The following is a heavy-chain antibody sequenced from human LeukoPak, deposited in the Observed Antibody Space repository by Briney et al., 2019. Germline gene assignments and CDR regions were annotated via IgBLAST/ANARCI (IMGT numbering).Heavy chain of an antibody. V-gene: IGHV4-34*01. CDR3: ARDAPGDGLDY. CDR1: GGSFSGYY. CDR2: INHSGST. J-gene: IGHJ4*02. D-gene: IGHD3-16*01. Sequence: TSSETLSLTCAVYGGSFSGYYWSWIRQPPVKGLEWIGEINHSGSTNYNPSLKSRVTISVDTSKNQFSLKLSSVTAADTAVYYCARDAPGDGLDYWGQGTLVTVSS.